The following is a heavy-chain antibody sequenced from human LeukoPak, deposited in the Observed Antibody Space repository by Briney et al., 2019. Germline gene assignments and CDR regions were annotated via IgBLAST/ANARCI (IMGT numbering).Heavy chain of an antibody. CDR1: GFPFAIHA. CDR3: AKDSYVSGRPLHSFDV. V-gene: IGHV3-23*01. D-gene: IGHD3-10*01. Sequence: PGGSLRLSCAASGFPFAIHAMTWVRQAPGKGLEWVSGISGDGASTHYAESVKGQFTISRDNSQNTLFLQMNSLRVEDTAIYYCAKDSYVSGRPLHSFDVWGQGTMVTVSS. J-gene: IGHJ3*01. CDR2: ISGDGAST.